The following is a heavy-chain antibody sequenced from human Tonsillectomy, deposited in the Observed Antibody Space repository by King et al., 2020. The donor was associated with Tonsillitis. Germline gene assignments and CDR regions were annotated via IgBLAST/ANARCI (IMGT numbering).Heavy chain of an antibody. CDR1: GFTFDDYA. V-gene: IGHV3-9*01. J-gene: IGHJ5*02. CDR3: AKDIAAADHGWFDP. D-gene: IGHD6-13*01. Sequence: EVQLVESGGGLVEPGRSLRLSCAASGFTFDDYAMHWVRQAPGKGLEWVSGISWNSGSIGYADSVKGRFTISRDNAKNSLYLQMNSLRAEDTALYYCAKDIAAADHGWFDPWGQGTLVTVSS. CDR2: ISWNSGSI.